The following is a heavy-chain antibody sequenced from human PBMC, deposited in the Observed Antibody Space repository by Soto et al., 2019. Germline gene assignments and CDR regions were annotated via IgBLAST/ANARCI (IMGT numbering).Heavy chain of an antibody. CDR3: ASPTLGAFDI. CDR1: GGSISSSNYY. Sequence: SETLSLTCTVSGGSISSSNYYWGWIRQPPGKGLEWIGSIYYSGSTSYNSSLRSRVTISVDTSKNQFSLRLSSVTAADTAVYYCASPTLGAFDIWGQGTMVTV. V-gene: IGHV4-39*01. J-gene: IGHJ3*02. CDR2: IYYSGST. D-gene: IGHD3-16*01.